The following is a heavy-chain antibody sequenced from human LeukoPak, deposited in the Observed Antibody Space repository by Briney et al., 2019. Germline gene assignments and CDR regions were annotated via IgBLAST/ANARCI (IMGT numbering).Heavy chain of an antibody. J-gene: IGHJ4*02. CDR2: INHSGST. Sequence: SETLSLTCAVYGGSFSGYYWSWIRQPPGKGLEWIGEINHSGSTNYNPSLKSRVTISVDTSKKQFSLKLSSVTAADTAVYYCVTYYFDSSGPKKNYWGQGTLVTVSP. D-gene: IGHD3-22*01. CDR3: VTYYFDSSGPKKNY. V-gene: IGHV4-34*01. CDR1: GGSFSGYY.